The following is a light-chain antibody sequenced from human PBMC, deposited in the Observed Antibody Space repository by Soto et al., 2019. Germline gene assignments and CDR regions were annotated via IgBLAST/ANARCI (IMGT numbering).Light chain of an antibody. V-gene: IGLV1-51*01. CDR1: SSNIGNNY. J-gene: IGLJ1*01. Sequence: QSALTQPPSVSAAPGQMVTISCSGSSSNIGNNYVSWYQQLPGIAPKLLIFDNNKRPSGIPDRFSGSKSGTSATLAITGLQTGDEADYYCGTWDSRLSTYVFGTGTKVTVL. CDR3: GTWDSRLSTYV. CDR2: DNN.